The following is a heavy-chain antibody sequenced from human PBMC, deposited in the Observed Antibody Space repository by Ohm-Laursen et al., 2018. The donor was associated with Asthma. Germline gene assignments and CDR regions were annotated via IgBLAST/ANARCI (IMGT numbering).Heavy chain of an antibody. Sequence: GSLRLSCTASGFTFSSYAMSWVRQAPGKGLEWVSAISGSGGSTYYADSVKGRFTISRDNAKNSLYLQMNSLRAEDTALYHCARSGGSSWYSDTAFDIWGQGTMVTVSS. V-gene: IGHV3-23*01. CDR2: ISGSGGST. D-gene: IGHD6-13*01. J-gene: IGHJ3*02. CDR3: ARSGGSSWYSDTAFDI. CDR1: GFTFSSYA.